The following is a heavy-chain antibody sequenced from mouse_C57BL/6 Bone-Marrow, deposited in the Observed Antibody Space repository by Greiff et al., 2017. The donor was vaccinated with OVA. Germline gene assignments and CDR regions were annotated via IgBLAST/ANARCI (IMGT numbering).Heavy chain of an antibody. CDR1: GFNIKDDY. CDR3: TCLRGFAY. J-gene: IGHJ3*01. D-gene: IGHD6-1*01. V-gene: IGHV14-4*01. CDR2: IDPENGDT. Sequence: EVMLVESGAELVRPGASVKLSCTASGFNIKDDYMHWVKQRPEQGLEWIGWIDPENGDTEYASKFQGKATITADTSSNTAYLQLSSLTSEDTAVYYCTCLRGFAYWGQGTLVTVSA.